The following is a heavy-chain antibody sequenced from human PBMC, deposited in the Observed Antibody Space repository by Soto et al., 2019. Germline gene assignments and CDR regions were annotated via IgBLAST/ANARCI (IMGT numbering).Heavy chain of an antibody. CDR2: XSGTAXST. Sequence: PGXSRRLSCAASGFTFHNYAMNWVRQAPGKGLEWLEPXSGTAXSTYHEDSAKXXFTISRDXXKNTMYLQMNSLRLEDPAVYYCAKDRLGGNFDYWGQGTQVTASS. J-gene: IGHJ4*02. CDR1: GFTFHNYA. V-gene: IGHV3-23*01. CDR3: AKDRLGGNFDY.